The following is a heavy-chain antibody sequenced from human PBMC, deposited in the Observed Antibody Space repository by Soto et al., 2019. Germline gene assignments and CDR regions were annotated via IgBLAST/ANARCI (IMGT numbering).Heavy chain of an antibody. Sequence: GGSLRLSCEASGFTFSRVSMNWVRQVPGKGLGWVASISSGSSDTWYADSVKGRFIISXXXXXXSXFXQXNTLRPEDTAMYYCARVAYWGPGTQVTVSS. CDR1: GFTFSRVS. J-gene: IGHJ4*02. CDR2: ISSGSSDT. CDR3: ARVAY. V-gene: IGHV3-21*01.